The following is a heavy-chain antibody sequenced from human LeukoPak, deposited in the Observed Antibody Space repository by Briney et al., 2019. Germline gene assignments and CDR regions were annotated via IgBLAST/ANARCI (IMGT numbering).Heavy chain of an antibody. CDR1: GFTFSGSG. CDR2: ISSSSSAI. J-gene: IGHJ4*02. D-gene: IGHD4-17*01. Sequence: GGSLRLSCAASGFTFSGSGMSWVRQAPGKGLEWVSYISSSSSAIYYGDSVKGRVTISRDNAKNSLYLQMNSLRDEDTAVYYCAREDLDYGDPVDWGQGTLVTVSS. V-gene: IGHV3-48*02. CDR3: AREDLDYGDPVD.